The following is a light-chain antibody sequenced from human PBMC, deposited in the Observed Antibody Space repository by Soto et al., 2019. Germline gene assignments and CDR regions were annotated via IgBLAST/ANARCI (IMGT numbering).Light chain of an antibody. CDR2: GAS. V-gene: IGKV3-20*01. CDR3: QQYGSSPKT. Sequence: VRTQAPATLSVSPGARATLSGRASQSVSSYLAWYQQKPGQAPRLLMYGASSRATGIPDRFSGSGSGTDFTLTISRLEPEDFAVYYCQQYGSSPKTFGQGTKVDIK. CDR1: QSVSSY. J-gene: IGKJ1*01.